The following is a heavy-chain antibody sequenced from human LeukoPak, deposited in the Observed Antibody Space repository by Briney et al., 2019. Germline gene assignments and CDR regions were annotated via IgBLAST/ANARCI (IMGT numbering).Heavy chain of an antibody. V-gene: IGHV3-21*01. D-gene: IGHD3-10*01. CDR3: ARDRLLWFGEPSNWFDP. Sequence: PGGSLRLSCAASGFTFSSYSMNWVRQAPGKGLEWVSSISSSSSYIYYADPVKGRFTISRDNAKNSLYLQMNSLRAEDTAVYYCARDRLLWFGEPSNWFDPWGQGTLVTVSS. CDR2: ISSSSSYI. CDR1: GFTFSSYS. J-gene: IGHJ5*02.